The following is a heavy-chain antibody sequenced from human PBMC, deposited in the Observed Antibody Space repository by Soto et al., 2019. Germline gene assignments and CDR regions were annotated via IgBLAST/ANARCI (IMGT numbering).Heavy chain of an antibody. CDR1: GFTFSSYS. Sequence: GGSLRLSCAASGFTFSSYSMNWVRQAPGKGLEWVSSISSSSSYIYYADSVKGRFTISRDNAKNPLYLQMNSLRAEDTAVYYCARDRRELHYYYYGMDVWGQGTTVTVSS. V-gene: IGHV3-21*01. CDR2: ISSSSSYI. J-gene: IGHJ6*02. D-gene: IGHD1-26*01. CDR3: ARDRRELHYYYYGMDV.